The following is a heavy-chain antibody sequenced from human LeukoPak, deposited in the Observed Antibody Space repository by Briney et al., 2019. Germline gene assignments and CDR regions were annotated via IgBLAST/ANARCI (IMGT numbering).Heavy chain of an antibody. CDR2: INPNSGGT. Sequence: ASVKVSCKASGYTFTGYYMHWVRQAPGQGLGWMGWINPNSGGTNYAQKFQGRVTMTRDTSISTAYMELSRLRSDDTAVYYCARDERGYSYGPYYYYGMDVWGQGTTVTVSS. J-gene: IGHJ6*02. CDR3: ARDERGYSYGPYYYYGMDV. V-gene: IGHV1-2*02. CDR1: GYTFTGYY. D-gene: IGHD5-18*01.